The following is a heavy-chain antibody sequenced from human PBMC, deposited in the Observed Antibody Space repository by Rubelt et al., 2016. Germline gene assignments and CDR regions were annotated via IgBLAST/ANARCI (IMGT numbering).Heavy chain of an antibody. J-gene: IGHJ4*02. CDR2: INSDGSST. CDR3: ARGSYYFDY. Sequence: QVPGKGLVWVSRINSDGSSTSYVDSVKGRFTISRDNAKNTLYLQMNSLRDEDTAVYYCARGSYYFDYWGQGTLVTVS. D-gene: IGHD2-21*01. V-gene: IGHV3-74*01.